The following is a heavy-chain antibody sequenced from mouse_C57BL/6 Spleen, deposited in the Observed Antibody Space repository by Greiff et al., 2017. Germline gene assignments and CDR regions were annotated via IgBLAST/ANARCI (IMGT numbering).Heavy chain of an antibody. CDR1: GYTFTDYY. Sequence: EVQLQQSGPELVKPGASVKISCKASGYTFTDYYMNWVKQSHGKSLEWIGDINPNNGGTSYNQKFKGKDTLTVDKSSSTAYMELRSLTSEDSAVYYCAREKGYFDYWGQGTTLTVSS. J-gene: IGHJ2*01. V-gene: IGHV1-26*01. CDR3: AREKGYFDY. CDR2: INPNNGGT.